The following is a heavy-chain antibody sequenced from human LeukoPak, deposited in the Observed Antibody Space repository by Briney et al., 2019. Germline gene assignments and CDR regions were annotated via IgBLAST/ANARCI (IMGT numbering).Heavy chain of an antibody. D-gene: IGHD3-10*01. CDR2: VYYSGST. V-gene: IGHV4-59*01. CDR1: GGSISSYY. Sequence: SETLSLTCTVSGGSISSYYWSWIRQPPGKGLEWIGYVYYSGSTNYNPSLKSRLTISVDTSKNHFSLKLSSVTAADTAVYYCASLYGSGSYSNFDYWGQGTLVTVSS. J-gene: IGHJ4*02. CDR3: ASLYGSGSYSNFDY.